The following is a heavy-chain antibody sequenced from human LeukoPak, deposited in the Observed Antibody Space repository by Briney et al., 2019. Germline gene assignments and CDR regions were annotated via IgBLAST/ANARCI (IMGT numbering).Heavy chain of an antibody. Sequence: GGSLRLSCVASGVIFRDYAMSWVRQAPAGGLEWVSSLRGDGETFYTDSVKGRFTLSRDHSRNTVYLQLSNLRVEATAVYYCAKASWVSSADAVLWGQGTLVTVS. J-gene: IGHJ4*02. CDR1: GVIFRDYA. CDR3: AKASWVSSADAVL. V-gene: IGHV3-23*01. D-gene: IGHD3-16*01. CDR2: LRGDGET.